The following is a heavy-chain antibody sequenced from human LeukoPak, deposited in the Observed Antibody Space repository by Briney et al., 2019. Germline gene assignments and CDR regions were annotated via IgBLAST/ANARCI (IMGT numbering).Heavy chain of an antibody. CDR2: INHSGST. J-gene: IGHJ4*02. CDR3: ATQWELLSYFDY. CDR1: GGSFSGYY. V-gene: IGHV4-34*01. Sequence: SETLSLTCAAYGGSFSGYYWSWIRQPPGKGLKWIGEINHSGSTNYNPSLKSRVTISVDTSKNQFSLKLSSVTAADTAVYYCATQWELLSYFDYWGQGTLVTVSS. D-gene: IGHD1-26*01.